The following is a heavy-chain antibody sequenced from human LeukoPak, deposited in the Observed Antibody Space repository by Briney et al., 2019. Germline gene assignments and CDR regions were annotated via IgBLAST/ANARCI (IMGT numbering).Heavy chain of an antibody. CDR1: GYTFTGYY. CDR2: INPNSGGT. V-gene: IGHV1-2*06. Sequence: SVKVSCKASGYTFTGYYMHWVRQAPGQGLEWMGRINPNSGGTNYAQKFQGRVTMTRDTSISTAYMELSRLRSDDTAVYYCARDPPRCSGGSCYARSSGDYWGQGTLVTVSS. CDR3: ARDPPRCSGGSCYARSSGDY. J-gene: IGHJ4*02. D-gene: IGHD2-15*01.